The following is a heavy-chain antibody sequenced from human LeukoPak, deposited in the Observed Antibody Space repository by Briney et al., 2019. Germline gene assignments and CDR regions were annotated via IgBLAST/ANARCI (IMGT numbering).Heavy chain of an antibody. CDR2: LSSGGTKT. V-gene: IGHV3-23*01. CDR1: GFTFRNFP. Sequence: QPGGSLRLSCAASGFTFRNFPMSWVRQAPGKGLEWVSGLSSGGTKTFYAASVKGRFTISRDDSNSTVFLQMDSLRAEDTARYYCAKDIEHFDPWGQGTLVVVSS. D-gene: IGHD3-3*02. CDR3: AKDIEHFDP. J-gene: IGHJ5*02.